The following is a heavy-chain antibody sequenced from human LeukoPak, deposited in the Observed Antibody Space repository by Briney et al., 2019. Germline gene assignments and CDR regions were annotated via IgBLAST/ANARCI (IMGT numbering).Heavy chain of an antibody. CDR2: INPDSGGT. V-gene: IGHV1-2*02. Sequence: ASVKVSCKASGYTFTSYYMHWVRQAPGQGLEWMGWINPDSGGTIYAQKFQGRVTMTRDTSISTAYMELSSLRSDDTAVYYCARGRKAADSYNFDYWGQGILVTVSS. CDR1: GYTFTSYY. J-gene: IGHJ4*02. D-gene: IGHD5-24*01. CDR3: ARGRKAADSYNFDY.